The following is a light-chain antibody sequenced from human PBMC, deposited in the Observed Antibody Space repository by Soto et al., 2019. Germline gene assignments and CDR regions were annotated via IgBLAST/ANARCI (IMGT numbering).Light chain of an antibody. CDR2: DAS. CDR3: QHRINWPPGAA. Sequence: EIVLTQSPATLSLSRGDRATLSCRASQNVYSYLAWYQQKPGQAPRLLIYDASNRATGIPARFSGSGSGTDFTLTISSLEPEDVGVYYCQHRINWPPGAAFGGGTKVEIK. V-gene: IGKV3-11*01. CDR1: QNVYSY. J-gene: IGKJ4*01.